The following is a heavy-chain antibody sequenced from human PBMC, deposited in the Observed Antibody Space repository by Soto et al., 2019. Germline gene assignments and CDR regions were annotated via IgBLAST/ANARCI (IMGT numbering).Heavy chain of an antibody. J-gene: IGHJ4*02. CDR1: GFTLSGSA. CDR3: TLLWFGESPYYFDY. Sequence: GGSLRLSCAASGFTLSGSAMHWVRQASGKGLEWVGRIRSKANSYATAYAASVKGRFTISRDDSKNTAYLQMNSLKTEDTAVYYCTLLWFGESPYYFDYWGQGP. CDR2: IRSKANSYAT. V-gene: IGHV3-73*01. D-gene: IGHD3-10*01.